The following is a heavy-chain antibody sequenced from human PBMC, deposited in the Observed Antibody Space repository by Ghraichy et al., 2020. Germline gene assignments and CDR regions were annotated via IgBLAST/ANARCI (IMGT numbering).Heavy chain of an antibody. D-gene: IGHD3-3*01. CDR3: AVLASRGVDV. CDR1: GGSIHSGAYS. CDR2: IYHSGNA. V-gene: IGHV4-30-2*01. J-gene: IGHJ6*02. Sequence: SLNISCAVSGGSIHSGAYSWTWVRQPPGQGLEWIGYIYHSGNAYYNPSLKSRVAFSVDTSKNQFSLILNSMTAADTAVYYCAVLASRGVDVWGPGTTVTVSS.